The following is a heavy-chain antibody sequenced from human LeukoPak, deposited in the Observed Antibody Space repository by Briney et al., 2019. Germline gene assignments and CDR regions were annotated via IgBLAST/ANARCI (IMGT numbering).Heavy chain of an antibody. V-gene: IGHV4-39*01. CDR3: ARSAYSSSPRAAFDI. D-gene: IGHD6-13*01. J-gene: IGHJ3*02. CDR1: GGSISSSSYY. Sequence: SETLPLTCTVSGGSISSSSYYWGWIRQPPGKGLEGIGSIYYRGSTYYTPSLKSRVTISVDTSKNQFSLKLSSVTAAETAVYYCARSAYSSSPRAAFDIWGQGTMVTVSS. CDR2: IYYRGST.